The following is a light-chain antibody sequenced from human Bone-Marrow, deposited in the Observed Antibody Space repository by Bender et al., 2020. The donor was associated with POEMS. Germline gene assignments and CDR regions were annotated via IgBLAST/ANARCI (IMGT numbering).Light chain of an antibody. Sequence: SYELTQPPSVSVSPGQTASITCSGDKLGNKYACWYQQIPGQSPVLVIYQDKKRPSGIPERFSGANSGTTATLTITGTQAMDEADYYCQAWDSSAVVFGGGTKLTVL. CDR3: QAWDSSAVV. CDR2: QDK. J-gene: IGLJ2*01. CDR1: KLGNKY. V-gene: IGLV3-1*01.